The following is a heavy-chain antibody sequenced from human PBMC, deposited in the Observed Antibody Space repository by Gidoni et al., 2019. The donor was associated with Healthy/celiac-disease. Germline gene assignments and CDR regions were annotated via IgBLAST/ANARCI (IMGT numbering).Heavy chain of an antibody. D-gene: IGHD6-13*01. Sequence: QVQLQESGPGLVKPSQTLSLTCPVSGGPISSGSYYWSWIRQPAGKGLEWIGRIYTSGSTNYNPSLKSRVTISVDTSKNQFSLKLSSVTAADTAVYYCARESIAAAFDYWGQGTLVTVSS. CDR3: ARESIAAAFDY. CDR2: IYTSGST. V-gene: IGHV4-61*02. CDR1: GGPISSGSYY. J-gene: IGHJ4*02.